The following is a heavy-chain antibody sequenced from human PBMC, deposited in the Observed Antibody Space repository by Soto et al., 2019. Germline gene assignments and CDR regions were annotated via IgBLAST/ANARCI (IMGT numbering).Heavy chain of an antibody. CDR2: ISGSGGST. CDR1: GLTFVDLA. CDR3: AKDWESGYRPYYFDY. J-gene: IGHJ4*02. V-gene: IGHV3-23*01. D-gene: IGHD3-22*01. Sequence: GGSLRLSCAACGLTFVDLAVSWVSTDPGKGLEWVSAISGSGGSTYYADSVKGRFTISRDNSKNTLYLQMNSLRAEDTAVYYCAKDWESGYRPYYFDYWGQGTLVTVSS.